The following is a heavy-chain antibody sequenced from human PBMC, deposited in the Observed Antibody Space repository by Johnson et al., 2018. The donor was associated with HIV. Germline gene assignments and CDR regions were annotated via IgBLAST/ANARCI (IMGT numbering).Heavy chain of an antibody. Sequence: QVQLVESGGGVVQPGRSLRLSCAASGFTFSSYAMHWVRQAPGKGLKWVAVISYDGSNKYYADSVKGRFTISRDNSKNTLYLQMNSLRVEDTAVYYCARDLGWLQSGDAFDIWGQGTMVTVSS. CDR1: GFTFSSYA. J-gene: IGHJ3*02. D-gene: IGHD5-24*01. V-gene: IGHV3-30*04. CDR3: ARDLGWLQSGDAFDI. CDR2: ISYDGSNK.